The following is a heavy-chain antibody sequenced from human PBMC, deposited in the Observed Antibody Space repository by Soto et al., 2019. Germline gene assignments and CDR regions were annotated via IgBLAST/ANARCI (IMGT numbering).Heavy chain of an antibody. Sequence: VQLQESGPGLVKPSETLSLTYTVSGGSISAYQWSWIRQPPGKGLEWIGYISNSGPTNYNPSLKSRVTISLDTSKNQFFLNLSSVTAADTAVYYCAREVVSNYYNFWGQGTLVTVSS. CDR3: AREVVSNYYNF. D-gene: IGHD4-4*01. CDR1: GGSISAYQ. CDR2: ISNSGPT. J-gene: IGHJ4*02. V-gene: IGHV4-59*01.